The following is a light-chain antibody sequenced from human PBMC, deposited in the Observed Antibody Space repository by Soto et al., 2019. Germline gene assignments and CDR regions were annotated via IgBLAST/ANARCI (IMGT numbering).Light chain of an antibody. V-gene: IGKV3-15*01. J-gene: IGKJ5*01. Sequence: EIVMTQSPATLSVSPGERATLSCRASQSVSSNLAWYQQKPGQAPRLLIYGASTRATGIPARFSGSRSGTDFTLTISSLQSEDFAVYYCQQYNNWPLTFGQGTRLEMK. CDR1: QSVSSN. CDR3: QQYNNWPLT. CDR2: GAS.